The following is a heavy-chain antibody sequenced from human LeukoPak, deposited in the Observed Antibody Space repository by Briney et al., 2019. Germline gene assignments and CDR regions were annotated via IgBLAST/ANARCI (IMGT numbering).Heavy chain of an antibody. CDR2: IKQDGSVK. CDR1: GFTFSSYW. J-gene: IGHJ4*02. D-gene: IGHD3-16*01. V-gene: IGHV3-7*01. Sequence: GGSLRLSCAASGFTFSSYWMSWVRQAPGKGLEWVANIKQDGSVKFYVDSVKGRFTISRDNAKNSLYLQMNSLRVEDTAVYYCARAVDVADYWGQGTLVTVSS. CDR3: ARAVDVADY.